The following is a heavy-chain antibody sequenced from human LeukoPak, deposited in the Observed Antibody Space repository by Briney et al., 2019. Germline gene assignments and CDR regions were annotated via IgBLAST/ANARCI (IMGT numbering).Heavy chain of an antibody. CDR2: INSEGDGSDT. CDR1: GFSLSDYW. CDR3: GRDQLGDGFLIDY. D-gene: IGHD1-1*01. V-gene: IGHV3-74*03. J-gene: IGHJ4*02. Sequence: GGALRLSCAASGFSLSDYWMHWVRQAPGKGLVWVSRINSEGDGSDTMHADSVKGRFTISRDNAKNTVYLQMNSLRAEDTAVYYCGRDQLGDGFLIDYWGQGTPVTVSS.